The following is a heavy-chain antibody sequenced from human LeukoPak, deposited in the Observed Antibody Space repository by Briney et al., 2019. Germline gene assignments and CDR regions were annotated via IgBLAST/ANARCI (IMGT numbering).Heavy chain of an antibody. CDR3: AKDSVPDGYNSIDY. J-gene: IGHJ4*02. CDR1: GFTFSRFS. CDR2: IYGHGDTT. Sequence: GGSLRLSCEASGFTFSRFSINWFRQAPGKGLEWVSIIYGHGDTTYYADSAKGRFTISRDNSKNTVWLQMNSLRVEDTAIYYCAKDSVPDGYNSIDYWGQGTLVTVSS. D-gene: IGHD5-24*01. V-gene: IGHV3-23*01.